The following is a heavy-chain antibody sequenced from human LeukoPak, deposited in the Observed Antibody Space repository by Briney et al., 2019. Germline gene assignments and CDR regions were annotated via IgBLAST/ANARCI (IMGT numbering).Heavy chain of an antibody. CDR2: ISWNSGSI. D-gene: IGHD6-13*01. CDR3: AAGGAPGRSDY. V-gene: IGHV3-9*01. J-gene: IGHJ4*02. Sequence: GGSLRLSCAASGFTFDDYAMHWVRQAPGKGLEWVSGISWNSGSIGYADSVKGRFTISRDNAKNSLYLQMNSLRVEDTAVYYCAAGGAPGRSDYWGRGAPVTVSS. CDR1: GFTFDDYA.